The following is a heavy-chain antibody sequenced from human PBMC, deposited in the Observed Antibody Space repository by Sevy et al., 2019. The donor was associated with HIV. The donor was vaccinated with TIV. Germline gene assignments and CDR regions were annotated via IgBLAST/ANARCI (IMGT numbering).Heavy chain of an antibody. V-gene: IGHV4-61*02. D-gene: IGHD3-9*01. Sequence: SETLSLTCTVSGGSISSGSYYWSWIRQPAGKGLEWIGRIYTSGSTNYNPSLKSRVTISVDTSKNQFSLKLSSVTAADTAVYYCARGLYYDILTGYYGSQVWGQGTLVTVSS. CDR2: IYTSGST. CDR3: ARGLYYDILTGYYGSQV. J-gene: IGHJ4*02. CDR1: GGSISSGSYY.